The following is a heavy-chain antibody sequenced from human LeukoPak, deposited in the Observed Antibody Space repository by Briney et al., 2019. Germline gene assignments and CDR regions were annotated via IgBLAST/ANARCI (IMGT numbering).Heavy chain of an antibody. J-gene: IGHJ4*02. D-gene: IGHD2-2*01. CDR3: VKGAVVVPAASPFDY. CDR1: GFTFSSYA. CDR2: ISSNGGST. Sequence: GGSLRLSCSASGFTFSSYAMHWVRQAPGKGREYVSAISSNGGSTYYADSVKGRFTISRDNSKNTLYLQMSSLRAEDTAVYYCVKGAVVVPAASPFDYWGQGTLVTVSS. V-gene: IGHV3-64D*09.